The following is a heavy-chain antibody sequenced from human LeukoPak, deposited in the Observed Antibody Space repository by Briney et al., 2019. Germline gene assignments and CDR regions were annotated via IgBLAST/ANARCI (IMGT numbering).Heavy chain of an antibody. CDR3: AKAGDGYKLFDY. Sequence: AGGSLRLSCAASGFTFFTYAMNWGRQAPGKGLEWVTFIRYDGSDKYYADSVKGRFTISRDNSNNTLYLQINSLRAEDTAVYYCAKAGDGYKLFDYWGQGTLVTVSS. V-gene: IGHV3-30*02. CDR2: IRYDGSDK. D-gene: IGHD5-24*01. CDR1: GFTFFTYA. J-gene: IGHJ4*02.